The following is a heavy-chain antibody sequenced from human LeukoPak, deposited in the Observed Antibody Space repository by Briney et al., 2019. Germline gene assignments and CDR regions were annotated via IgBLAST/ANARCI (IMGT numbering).Heavy chain of an antibody. J-gene: IGHJ6*02. CDR1: GYTFTGYY. D-gene: IGHD2-2*01. CDR3: ARESIVVVPAAGYCYYGMDV. Sequence: ASVKVSCKASGYTFTGYYMQWVRQAPGQGLEWMGWINPNSGGTNYAQKFQGWVTMTRDTSISTAYMELSRLRSDDTAVYYCARESIVVVPAAGYCYYGMDVWGQGTTVTVSS. CDR2: INPNSGGT. V-gene: IGHV1-2*04.